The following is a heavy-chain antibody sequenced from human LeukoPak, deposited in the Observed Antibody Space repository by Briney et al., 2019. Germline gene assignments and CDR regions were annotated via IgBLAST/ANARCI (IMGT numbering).Heavy chain of an antibody. CDR2: IYYSGST. D-gene: IGHD4-11*01. CDR3: ASRLDWFDP. V-gene: IGHV4-59*08. CDR1: GGSISSYY. J-gene: IGHJ5*02. Sequence: SETLSLTCTVSGGSISSYYWSWIRQPPGKGLEGIGYIYYSGSTNYNPSLKSRFTISVDTSKNQCSLKLSSVTAADTAVYYCASRLDWFDPWGQGTLVTVSS.